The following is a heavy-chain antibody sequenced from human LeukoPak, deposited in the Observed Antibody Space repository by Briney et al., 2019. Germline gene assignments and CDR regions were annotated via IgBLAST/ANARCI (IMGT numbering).Heavy chain of an antibody. D-gene: IGHD3-3*01. CDR1: GYTLIELF. J-gene: IGHJ4*02. CDR2: FDLEDGET. CDR3: AGFWSGYYFN. Sequence: HWASVNVSCKVSGYTLIELFMHWVRQAPGKGLEWMGGFDLEDGETIYARKFQGRVTMTEDTSTDTAYMEQSSLRSEDTAVYYCAGFWSGYYFNWGQGTLVTVSS. V-gene: IGHV1-24*01.